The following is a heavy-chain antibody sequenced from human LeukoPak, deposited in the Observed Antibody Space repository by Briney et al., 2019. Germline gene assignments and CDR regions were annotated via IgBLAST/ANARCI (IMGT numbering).Heavy chain of an antibody. J-gene: IGHJ4*02. CDR2: ISGSGGST. CDR3: AKVWQQLAVPASGEFDY. Sequence: GGSLRLSCAASGFTFSSYAMSWVRQAPGKGLEWVSAISGSGGSTYYADSVKGRFTISRDNSKNTLYLQMNSLRAEDTAVYYCAKVWQQLAVPASGEFDYWGQGTLVTVSS. V-gene: IGHV3-23*01. CDR1: GFTFSSYA. D-gene: IGHD6-13*01.